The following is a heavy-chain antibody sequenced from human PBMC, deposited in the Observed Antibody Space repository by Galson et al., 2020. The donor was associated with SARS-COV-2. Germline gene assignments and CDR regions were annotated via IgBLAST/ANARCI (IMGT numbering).Heavy chain of an antibody. D-gene: IGHD1-7*01. CDR3: AKLVVWNYDAFDI. CDR2: NSWNRGSL. CDR1: GFPFDDYA. J-gene: IGHJ3*02. V-gene: IGHV3-9*01. Sequence: GGSLRLSWAASGFPFDDYAMHWVRQAPGKGLGGVSGNSWNRGSLGYADPVKGRFTISRDNAKNSLYLQMNSLRAEDTALYYCAKLVVWNYDAFDIWGQRRIVTVSS.